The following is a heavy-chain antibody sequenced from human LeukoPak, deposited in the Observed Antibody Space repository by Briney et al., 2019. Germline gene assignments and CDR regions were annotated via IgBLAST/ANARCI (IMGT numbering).Heavy chain of an antibody. CDR3: AIGYYVWGSYPRAVAGTFQH. CDR2: NSAYNGNT. Sequence: GASVKVSCKASGYTFTSYGISWVRQAPGQGLEWMGWNSAYNGNTNYAQKLQGRVTMTTDTSTSTAYMELRSLRSDDTAVYYCAIGYYVWGSYPRAVAGTFQHWGQGTLVTVSS. J-gene: IGHJ1*01. V-gene: IGHV1-18*01. CDR1: GYTFTSYG. D-gene: IGHD3-16*02.